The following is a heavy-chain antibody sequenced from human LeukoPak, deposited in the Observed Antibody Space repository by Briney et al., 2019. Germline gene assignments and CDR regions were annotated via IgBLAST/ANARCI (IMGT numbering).Heavy chain of an antibody. D-gene: IGHD6-19*01. V-gene: IGHV4-34*01. CDR2: INHSGST. Sequence: PSETLSLTCAVYGGSFSGYYWSWIRQPPGKGLEWIGEINHSGSTNYNPSLKSRVTISVDTSKNQFSLKLSPVTAADTAVYCCARGTGIAVGGKCHFDYGGQGTLVTVSS. J-gene: IGHJ4*02. CDR1: GGSFSGYY. CDR3: ARGTGIAVGGKCHFDY.